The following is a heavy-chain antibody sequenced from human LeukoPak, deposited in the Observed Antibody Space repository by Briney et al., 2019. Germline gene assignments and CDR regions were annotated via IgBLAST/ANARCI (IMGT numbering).Heavy chain of an antibody. CDR3: ARAYSYYYQSSGYYAPKYFQH. J-gene: IGHJ1*01. CDR2: IYYSRSP. V-gene: IGHV4-31*03. D-gene: IGHD3-22*01. Sequence: SQTLSLTCTVSGGSISSGGYYWSWIRQHPGKGLEWIGYIYYSRSPYYNPSLKSRLTISLDTSKNQFSLQLTSVTAADTAVYYCARAYSYYYQSSGYYAPKYFQHWGQGTLVTVSS. CDR1: GGSISSGGYY.